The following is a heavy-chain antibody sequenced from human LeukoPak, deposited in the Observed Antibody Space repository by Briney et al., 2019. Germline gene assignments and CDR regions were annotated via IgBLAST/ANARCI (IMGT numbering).Heavy chain of an antibody. V-gene: IGHV1-18*01. Sequence: GASVKVSCKASGYTFTSYGISWVRQAPGQGLEWMGWISAYNGNTNYAQKLQGRVTMTTDTSTSTAYMELRSLRSDDTAVYYCARGGFGELPNKYYYYYMDVWGKGTTVTISS. D-gene: IGHD3-10*01. CDR2: ISAYNGNT. CDR1: GYTFTSYG. CDR3: ARGGFGELPNKYYYYYMDV. J-gene: IGHJ6*03.